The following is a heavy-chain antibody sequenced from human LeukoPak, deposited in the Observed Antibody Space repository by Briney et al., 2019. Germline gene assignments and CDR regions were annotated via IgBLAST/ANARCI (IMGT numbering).Heavy chain of an antibody. J-gene: IGHJ5*02. CDR3: ARHATTVRGYWFDP. D-gene: IGHD4-17*01. Sequence: PGGSLRLSCAASGFTFSDYIMNWVRQAPGKGLEWVSTIFATGDSKFYADSVKGRFTISRDNSKNTLYLQMDSLRAEDTARYYCARHATTVRGYWFDPWGQGTLVTVSS. V-gene: IGHV3-23*01. CDR2: IFATGDSK. CDR1: GFTFSDYI.